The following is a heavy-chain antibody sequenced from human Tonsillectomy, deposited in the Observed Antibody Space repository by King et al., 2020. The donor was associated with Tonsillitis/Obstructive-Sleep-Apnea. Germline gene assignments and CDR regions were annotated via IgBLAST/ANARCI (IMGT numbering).Heavy chain of an antibody. Sequence: QLQESGPGLLKPSETLSLTCTVSRGSISTSTSYWGWIRQPPGKGLEWIGSIHYRGSTYYNPSLKSRVTISVDTSKNQFSMKLSPVTAADTAMYYCAVEGSSGFYAFDIWGQGTMVTVSS. D-gene: IGHD3-22*01. CDR1: RGSISTSTSY. J-gene: IGHJ3*02. CDR2: IHYRGST. V-gene: IGHV4-39*01. CDR3: AVEGSSGFYAFDI.